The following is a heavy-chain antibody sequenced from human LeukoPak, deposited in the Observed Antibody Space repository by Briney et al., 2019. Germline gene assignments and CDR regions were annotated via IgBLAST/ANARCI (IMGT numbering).Heavy chain of an antibody. CDR2: ISAYNGNT. D-gene: IGHD2-2*01. V-gene: IGHV1-18*01. CDR3: ARGPGVDCSSTSCYAHSYYYYMDV. CDR1: GYTFTSYG. Sequence: GSVKVSCKASGYTFTSYGISWVRQAPGQGLEWMGWISAYNGNTNYAQKLQGRVTMTTDTSTSTAYMELSRLRSDDTAVYYCARGPGVDCSSTSCYAHSYYYYMDVWGKGTTVTISS. J-gene: IGHJ6*03.